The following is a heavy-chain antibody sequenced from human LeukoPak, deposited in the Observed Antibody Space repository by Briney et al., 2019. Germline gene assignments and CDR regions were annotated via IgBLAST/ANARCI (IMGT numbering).Heavy chain of an antibody. V-gene: IGHV1-2*02. CDR1: GYTFTGYY. D-gene: IGHD6-13*01. Sequence: ASVKVSCKASGYTFTGYYMHWVRQAPGQGLEWMGWINPNSGGTNYAQKSQGRVTMTRDTSISTAYMELSRLRSDDTAVYYCARDPHDWYSSSWYFDYWGQGTLVTVSS. J-gene: IGHJ4*02. CDR2: INPNSGGT. CDR3: ARDPHDWYSSSWYFDY.